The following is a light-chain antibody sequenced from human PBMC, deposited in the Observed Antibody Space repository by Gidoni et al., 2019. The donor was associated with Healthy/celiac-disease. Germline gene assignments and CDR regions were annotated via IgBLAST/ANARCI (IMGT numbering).Light chain of an antibody. V-gene: IGLV3-19*01. Sequence: SSELTQAPAVSVALGQTVRLTCQGDSLRSYYASWYQQKPGQAPVLVIYGKNNRPSGIPHRFSGSSSCNTASLTITGAQAEDEADYYCNSRDSSGNHVVFGGGTKLTVL. CDR1: SLRSYY. CDR3: NSRDSSGNHVV. CDR2: GKN. J-gene: IGLJ2*01.